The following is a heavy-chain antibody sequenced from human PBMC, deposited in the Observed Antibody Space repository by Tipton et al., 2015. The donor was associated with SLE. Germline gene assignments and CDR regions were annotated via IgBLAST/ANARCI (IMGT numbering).Heavy chain of an antibody. CDR3: ARALWKGGDY. V-gene: IGHV4-34*01. CDR1: GGSFSGYY. D-gene: IGHD1-1*01. J-gene: IGHJ4*02. CDR2: INHSGST. Sequence: TLSLTCAVYGGSFSGYYWSWIRQPPGKGLEWIGEINHSGSTNHNPSLKSRVTISVDTSKNQLSLKLSAVTAADTAVYYCARALWKGGDYWGQGTLGTVSS.